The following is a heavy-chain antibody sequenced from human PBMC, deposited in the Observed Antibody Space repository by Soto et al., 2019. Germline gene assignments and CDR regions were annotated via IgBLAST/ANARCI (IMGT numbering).Heavy chain of an antibody. CDR1: GFTFSSYA. J-gene: IGHJ4*02. CDR2: ISYDGSNK. Sequence: GGSLRLSCAASGFTFSSYAMHWVHQAPGKGLEWVAVISYDGSNKYYADSVKGRFTISRDNSKNTLYLQMNSLRAEDTAVYYCARSANMTTVTTHTRYYFDYWGQGTLVTVSS. CDR3: ARSANMTTVTTHTRYYFDY. D-gene: IGHD4-17*01. V-gene: IGHV3-30-3*01.